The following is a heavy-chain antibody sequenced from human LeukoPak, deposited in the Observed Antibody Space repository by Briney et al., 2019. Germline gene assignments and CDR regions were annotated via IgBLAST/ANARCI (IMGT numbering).Heavy chain of an antibody. CDR3: ARVAYSSGWARFDY. D-gene: IGHD6-19*01. V-gene: IGHV1-2*04. Sequence: ASVKVSCKTSGYTFTGYYMHWVRQAPGHGLEWMGWINPNSGGTKYAQKFQGWVTMTRDTSISTAYMELSRLRSDDTAVYYCARVAYSSGWARFDYWGQGTLVTVSS. J-gene: IGHJ4*02. CDR2: INPNSGGT. CDR1: GYTFTGYY.